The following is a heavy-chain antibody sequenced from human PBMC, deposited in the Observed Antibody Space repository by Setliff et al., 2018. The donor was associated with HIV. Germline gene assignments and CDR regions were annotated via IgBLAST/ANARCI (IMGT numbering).Heavy chain of an antibody. CDR3: ARGPLYGYDRGYFDY. J-gene: IGHJ4*02. CDR2: INPSAGST. CDR1: GYTFTSYG. D-gene: IGHD5-12*01. Sequence: ASVKVSCKASGYTFTSYGISWVRQAPGQGLEWMGIINPSAGSTSYAQRFQDRVTMTTDTSTSTVYMELSNLRSEDTAVYYCARGPLYGYDRGYFDYWGQGTLVTVSS. V-gene: IGHV1-46*01.